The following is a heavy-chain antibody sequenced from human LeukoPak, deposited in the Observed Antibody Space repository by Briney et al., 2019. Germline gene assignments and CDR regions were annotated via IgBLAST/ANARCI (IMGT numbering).Heavy chain of an antibody. CDR3: ARSSGYYDSSGYYRNYYYYYMDV. CDR1: GGSISSSSYY. V-gene: IGHV4-39*07. J-gene: IGHJ6*03. D-gene: IGHD3-22*01. CDR2: IYYSGST. Sequence: PSETLSLTCTVSGGSISSSSYYWGWIRQPPGKGLEWIGSIYYSGSTYYNPSLKSRVTISVDTSKNQFSLKLSSVTAADTAVYYCARSSGYYDSSGYYRNYYYYYMDVWGKGTTVTISS.